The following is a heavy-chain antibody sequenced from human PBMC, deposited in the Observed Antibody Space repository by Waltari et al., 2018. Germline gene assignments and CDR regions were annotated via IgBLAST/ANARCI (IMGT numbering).Heavy chain of an antibody. CDR1: GFTFSSYS. D-gene: IGHD6-13*01. CDR3: AAAIAAAGTLDY. J-gene: IGHJ4*02. CDR2: ISSSSSYI. V-gene: IGHV3-21*01. Sequence: EVQLVESGGGLVKPGGSLRLSCAASGFTFSSYSMNWVRQAPGKGLEWVSSISSSSSYIYYADSVKGRFTISRDNAKNSLYLQMNSLRAEDTAVYYCAAAIAAAGTLDYWGQGTLVTVSS.